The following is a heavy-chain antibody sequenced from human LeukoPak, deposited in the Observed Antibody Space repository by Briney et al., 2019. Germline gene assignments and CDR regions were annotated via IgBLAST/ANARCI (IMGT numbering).Heavy chain of an antibody. V-gene: IGHV4-59*01. CDR1: GGSISSYY. CDR2: IYYSGST. J-gene: IGHJ5*02. Sequence: SETLSLTCTVSGGSISSYYWSWIRQPPGKGLEWIGYIYYSGSTNYNPSLKSRVTISVDTSKNQFSLKLSSVTAADTAVYYCARVGYSSSSGTLGWFDPWGQGTLVTVSS. D-gene: IGHD6-6*01. CDR3: ARVGYSSSSGTLGWFDP.